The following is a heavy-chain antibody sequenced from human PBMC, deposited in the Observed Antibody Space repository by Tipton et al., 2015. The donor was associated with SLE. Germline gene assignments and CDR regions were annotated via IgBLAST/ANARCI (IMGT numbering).Heavy chain of an antibody. V-gene: IGHV4-34*01. CDR1: GGAFSGYY. CDR3: ARGLYGDEPGY. J-gene: IGHJ4*02. CDR2: INHSGST. D-gene: IGHD4-17*01. Sequence: TLSLTCAVYGGAFSGYYCSWIRPPPGKGLEGVGEINHSGSTNYNPSLKSRVTISVDTSKNQFSLKLTPLTAADTAVYYCARGLYGDEPGYWGQGTLVTVSS.